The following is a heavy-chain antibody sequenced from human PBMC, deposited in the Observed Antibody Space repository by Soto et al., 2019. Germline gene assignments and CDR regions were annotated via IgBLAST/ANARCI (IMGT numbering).Heavy chain of an antibody. D-gene: IGHD3-3*01. CDR1: GYTFTSYA. CDR2: INAGNGNT. CDR3: ARDLSVLRFLGLAVGTLGQALYGMDV. V-gene: IGHV1-3*01. J-gene: IGHJ6*02. Sequence: GASVKVSCKASGYTFTSYAMHWVRQAPGQRLEWMGWINAGNGNTKYSQKFQGRVTITRDTSASTAYMELSSLRSEDTAVYYCARDLSVLRFLGLAVGTLGQALYGMDVWGQGTTVTVSS.